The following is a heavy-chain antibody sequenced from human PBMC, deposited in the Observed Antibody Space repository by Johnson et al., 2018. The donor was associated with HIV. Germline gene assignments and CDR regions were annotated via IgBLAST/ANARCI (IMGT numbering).Heavy chain of an antibody. CDR2: ISYDGSNK. CDR1: GFTFSNAW. V-gene: IGHV3-30*03. CDR3: ARESPGYAFDI. Sequence: VQLVESGGGLVKPGGSLRLSCAASGFTFSNAWMSWVRQALGKGLEWVAVISYDGSNKYYADSVKGRFTISRDNSKNTLYLQMNSLRAEDTAVYYCARESPGYAFDIWGQGTMVTVAS. D-gene: IGHD1-1*01. J-gene: IGHJ3*02.